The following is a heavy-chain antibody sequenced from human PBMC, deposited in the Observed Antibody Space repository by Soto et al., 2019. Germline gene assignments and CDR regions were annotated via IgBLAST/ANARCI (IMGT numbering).Heavy chain of an antibody. CDR3: ARHPDPNSRSYYWFDP. CDR2: ISSSGSTI. D-gene: IGHD2-8*01. CDR1: GFTFSDYY. Sequence: GGSLRLSCAASGFTFSDYYVSWIRQAPGKGLEWVSYISSSGSTIYYADSVKGRFTISRDNAKNSLYLQMNSLRAEDTAVYYCARHPDPNSRSYYWFDPWGQGALVTVSS. V-gene: IGHV3-11*01. J-gene: IGHJ5*02.